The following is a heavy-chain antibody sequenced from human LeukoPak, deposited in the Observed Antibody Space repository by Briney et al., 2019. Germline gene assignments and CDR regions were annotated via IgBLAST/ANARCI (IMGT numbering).Heavy chain of an antibody. D-gene: IGHD2-2*01. J-gene: IGHJ6*03. CDR2: IYYSGTT. CDR1: GGSISSYY. CDR3: AREFSEHCSSTSCYYYVDV. Sequence: SETLSLTCTVSGGSISSYYWSWIRQPPGKGLEWIGYIYYSGTTTYNPSLKSRVTISLDTSKNQFSPKLNSVTAADTAVYCCAREFSEHCSSTSCYYYVDVWGKGTTVTVSS. V-gene: IGHV4-59*12.